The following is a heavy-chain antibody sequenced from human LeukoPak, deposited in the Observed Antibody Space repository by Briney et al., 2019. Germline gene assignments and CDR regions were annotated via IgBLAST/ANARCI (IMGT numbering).Heavy chain of an antibody. CDR3: AKATGMGAFDI. D-gene: IGHD3-10*01. Sequence: GGSLRLSCAASGFTFSSYSMNWVRQAPGKGLEWVSSISSSSSYIYYADSVKGRFTISRDNAKNSLYLQMNSLRAEDTALYYCAKATGMGAFDIWGQGTMVTVSS. CDR2: ISSSSSYI. V-gene: IGHV3-21*04. J-gene: IGHJ3*02. CDR1: GFTFSSYS.